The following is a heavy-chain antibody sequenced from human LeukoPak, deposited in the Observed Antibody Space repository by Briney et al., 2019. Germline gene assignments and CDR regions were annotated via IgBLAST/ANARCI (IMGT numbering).Heavy chain of an antibody. CDR3: ARGPATAIPYYFDY. Sequence: ASVKVSCKASGYTFTSYYMHWVRQAPGQRLEWMGWINAGNGNTKYSQEFQGRVTITRDTSASTAYMELSSLRSEDMAVYYCARGPATAIPYYFDYWGQGTLVTVSS. J-gene: IGHJ4*02. CDR2: INAGNGNT. D-gene: IGHD2-2*02. V-gene: IGHV1-3*03. CDR1: GYTFTSYY.